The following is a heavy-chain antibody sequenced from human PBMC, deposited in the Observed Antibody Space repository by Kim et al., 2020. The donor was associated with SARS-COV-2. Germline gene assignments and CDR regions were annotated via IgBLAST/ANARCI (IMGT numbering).Heavy chain of an antibody. CDR1: GGSISSYY. Sequence: SETLSLTCTVSGGSISSYYWSWIRQPPGKGLEWIGYIYYSGSTNYNPSLKSRVTISVDTSKNQFSLKLSSVTAADTAVYYCAREVVGVEGPRFDYWGQGTLVTVSS. J-gene: IGHJ4*02. V-gene: IGHV4-59*13. CDR2: IYYSGST. D-gene: IGHD2-8*01. CDR3: AREVVGVEGPRFDY.